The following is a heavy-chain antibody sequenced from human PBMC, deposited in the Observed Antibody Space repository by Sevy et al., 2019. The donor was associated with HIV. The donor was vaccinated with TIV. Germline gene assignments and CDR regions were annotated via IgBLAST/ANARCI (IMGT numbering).Heavy chain of an antibody. D-gene: IGHD6-13*01. CDR1: GFTFSDYY. Sequence: GESLKISCAASGFTFSDYYMSWIRQAPGKGLEWVSYISSSGSTIYYADSVKGRFTISRDNAKNSLYLQMTSLRAEDTAVYYCARERPSWSQQGAGFDYWGQGTLVTVSS. CDR2: ISSSGSTI. V-gene: IGHV3-11*01. CDR3: ARERPSWSQQGAGFDY. J-gene: IGHJ4*02.